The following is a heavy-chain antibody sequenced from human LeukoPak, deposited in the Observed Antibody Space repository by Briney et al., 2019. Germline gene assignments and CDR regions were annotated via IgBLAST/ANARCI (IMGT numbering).Heavy chain of an antibody. J-gene: IGHJ4*02. D-gene: IGHD5-18*01. CDR2: IIPVFGTT. CDR1: GGTFSRNA. V-gene: IGHV1-69*13. CDR3: ARDPARSGYSYGYSDY. Sequence: ASVKVSCKASGGTFSRNAISWVRQAPGQGLEWMGGIIPVFGTTNYAQKFQGRVTITADESTSTAYMELSSLRSEDTAVYYCARDPARSGYSYGYSDYWGQGTLVTVSS.